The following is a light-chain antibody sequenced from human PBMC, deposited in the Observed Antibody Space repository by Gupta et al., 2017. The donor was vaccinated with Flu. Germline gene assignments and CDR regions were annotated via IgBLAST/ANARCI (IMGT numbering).Light chain of an antibody. CDR3: SSYTSNSTWV. V-gene: IGLV2-14*01. CDR2: EVI. J-gene: IGLJ3*02. Sequence: TRSDVGTYNYVPWYQQHPGKAPKLMIYEVINRPSGVSNRFSGSKSGNTASLSISGLQTDDEADYFCSSYTSNSTWVFGGGTKVTVL. CDR1: RSDVGTYNY.